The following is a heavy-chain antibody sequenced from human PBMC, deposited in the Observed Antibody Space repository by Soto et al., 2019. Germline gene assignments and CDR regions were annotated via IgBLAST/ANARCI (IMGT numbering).Heavy chain of an antibody. D-gene: IGHD3-22*01. V-gene: IGHV3-53*01. CDR2: IYSGGST. J-gene: IGHJ4*02. CDR3: ASSYYDSSGYSVY. Sequence: VGSLRLSCAASGFTVSSNYMSWVRQAPGKGLEWVSVIYSGGSTYYADSVKGRFTISRDNSKNSLYLQMNSLRAEDTAVYYCASSYYDSSGYSVYWGQGTLVTVSS. CDR1: GFTVSSNY.